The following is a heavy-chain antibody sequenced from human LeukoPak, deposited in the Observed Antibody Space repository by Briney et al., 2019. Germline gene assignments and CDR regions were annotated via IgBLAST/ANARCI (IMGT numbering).Heavy chain of an antibody. J-gene: IGHJ4*02. CDR1: GGTCSSYA. CDR2: IIPIFGTA. Sequence: SVKVSCKASGGTCSSYAISWVRQAPGQGPEWMGRIIPIFGTANYAQKLQGRDTIPTDESTSTAYMELSSLTSEDTAVYYCARAGIAVAGPSVYFDYWGQGTLVTVSS. D-gene: IGHD6-19*01. CDR3: ARAGIAVAGPSVYFDY. V-gene: IGHV1-69*05.